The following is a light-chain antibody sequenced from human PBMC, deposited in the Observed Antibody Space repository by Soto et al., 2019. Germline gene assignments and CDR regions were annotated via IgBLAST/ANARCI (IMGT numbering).Light chain of an antibody. Sequence: QSALTQPPSVSGSPGQSVTISCTGTSSDVGTYNRVSWYQQPPGTAPKLIIYEVTSRPSGVPDRFSGSKSGNTASLTISGLKAEDEADYYCGSYTSISTLVFGGGTKLTVL. CDR2: EVT. CDR3: GSYTSISTLV. CDR1: SSDVGTYNR. V-gene: IGLV2-18*02. J-gene: IGLJ3*02.